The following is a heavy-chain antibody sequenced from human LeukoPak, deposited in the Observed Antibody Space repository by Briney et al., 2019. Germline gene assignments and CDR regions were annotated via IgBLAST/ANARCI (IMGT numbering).Heavy chain of an antibody. Sequence: PGGSLRLSCAASGFTFSSYSMNWVRQAPGKGLEWVSPISSSSSYIYYADSVKGRFTISRDNAKNSLYLQMNSLRAEDTAVYYCASVLLWFGELFGFDPWGQGTLVTVSS. J-gene: IGHJ5*02. V-gene: IGHV3-21*01. D-gene: IGHD3-10*01. CDR3: ASVLLWFGELFGFDP. CDR1: GFTFSSYS. CDR2: ISSSSSYI.